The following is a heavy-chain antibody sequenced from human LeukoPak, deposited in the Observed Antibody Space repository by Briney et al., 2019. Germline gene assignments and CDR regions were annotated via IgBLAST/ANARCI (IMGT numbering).Heavy chain of an antibody. CDR2: VGPKKGDT. Sequence: ASVKVSCKASGYTFSGYYIHWLRQATGKGLEWMGYVGPKKGDTNYAQRFQGRVTMTTDTSINTVYMDLSGLRSDDTAIYYCARVTSYMDSAAHLPYYFDYWGQGTLVTVSS. D-gene: IGHD1-26*01. CDR1: GYTFSGYY. J-gene: IGHJ4*02. V-gene: IGHV1-2*02. CDR3: ARVTSYMDSAAHLPYYFDY.